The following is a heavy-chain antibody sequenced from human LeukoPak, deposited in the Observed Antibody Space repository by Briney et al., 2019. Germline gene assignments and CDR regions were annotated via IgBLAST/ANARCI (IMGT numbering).Heavy chain of an antibody. D-gene: IGHD3-10*02. CDR3: DRVSVPGMNEYCHL. V-gene: IGHV3-74*01. CDR2: INNDGTTT. J-gene: IGHJ1*01. Sequence: QPGGSLRLSCAASGFTFSGAWLHWVRQAPGKGLVWVSRINNDGTTTNYADSVKGRFTISRDNAKNTLYLQMNSLRAEDTAVYYCDRVSVPGMNEYCHLWGQGTLVTVSS. CDR1: GFTFSGAW.